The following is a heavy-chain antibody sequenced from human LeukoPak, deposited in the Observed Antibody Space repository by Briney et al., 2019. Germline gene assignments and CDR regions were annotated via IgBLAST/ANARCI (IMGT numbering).Heavy chain of an antibody. Sequence: PSETLSLTCTVSGGSISSYYWSWIRQPPGKGLEWIGYIYYSGSTNYNPSLKSRVTISVDTSKNQFSLKLSSVTAADTAVYYCARSMKLVAFDIWGQGTMVTVSS. CDR3: ARSMKLVAFDI. D-gene: IGHD2-21*01. V-gene: IGHV4-59*01. CDR1: GGSISSYY. J-gene: IGHJ3*02. CDR2: IYYSGST.